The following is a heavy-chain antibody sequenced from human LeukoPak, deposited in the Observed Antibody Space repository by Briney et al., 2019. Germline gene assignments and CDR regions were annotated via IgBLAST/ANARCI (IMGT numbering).Heavy chain of an antibody. J-gene: IGHJ4*02. CDR2: ISGSGGST. Sequence: GGSLRLSCAASGFTFSSYAMSWVRQAPGKGLEWVSAISGSGGSTYYADSVKGRFTISRDNSKNTLYLQMNSLRADDTAVYYCAKDGWFGELLSFDYWGQGTLVTVSS. CDR3: AKDGWFGELLSFDY. D-gene: IGHD3-10*01. V-gene: IGHV3-23*01. CDR1: GFTFSSYA.